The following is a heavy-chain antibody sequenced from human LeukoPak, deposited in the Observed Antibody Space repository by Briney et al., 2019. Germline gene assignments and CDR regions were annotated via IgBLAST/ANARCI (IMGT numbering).Heavy chain of an antibody. J-gene: IGHJ5*02. D-gene: IGHD4-11*01. CDR2: IIPILGIA. CDR1: GGTFSSYT. V-gene: IGHV1-69*02. CDR3: ARPQWGGDYRYNWFDP. Sequence: ASVKVSCKASGGTFSSYTISWVRQAPGQGLEWMGRIIPILGIANYAQRFQSRVTITADKSTSTAYMELSSLRSEDTAVYYCARPQWGGDYRYNWFDPWGQGTLVTVSS.